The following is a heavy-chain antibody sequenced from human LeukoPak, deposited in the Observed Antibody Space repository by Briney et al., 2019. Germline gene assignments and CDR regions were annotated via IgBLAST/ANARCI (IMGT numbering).Heavy chain of an antibody. CDR3: ARRPLRYFDWLPAFDI. CDR2: IYYSGST. D-gene: IGHD3-9*01. Sequence: SETLSLTCTVSGGSISGYYWSWIRQPPGKGLEWIGYIYYSGSTNYNPSLKSRVSISVDTSKNQFSLRLSFVTAADTAVHYCARRPLRYFDWLPAFDIWGQGTMVTVSS. J-gene: IGHJ3*02. CDR1: GGSISGYY. V-gene: IGHV4-59*08.